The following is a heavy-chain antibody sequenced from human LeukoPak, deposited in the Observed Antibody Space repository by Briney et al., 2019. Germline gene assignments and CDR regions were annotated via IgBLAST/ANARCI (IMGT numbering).Heavy chain of an antibody. D-gene: IGHD6-19*01. CDR3: ARGKRSGWFIMGDAFDI. CDR1: GFTFSSYA. V-gene: IGHV3-23*01. J-gene: IGHJ3*02. CDR2: ISGSGGST. Sequence: PGGSLRLSCAASGFTFSSYAMSRVRQAPGKGLEWVSAISGSGGSTYYADSVKGRFTISRDNAKNSLYLQMNSLRAEDTAVYYCARGKRSGWFIMGDAFDIWGQGTMVTVSS.